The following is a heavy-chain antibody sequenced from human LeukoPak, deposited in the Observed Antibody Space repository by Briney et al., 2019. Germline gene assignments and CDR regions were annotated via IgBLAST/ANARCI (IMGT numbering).Heavy chain of an antibody. J-gene: IGHJ4*01. CDR3: AKENYYTPGSFDY. V-gene: IGHV3-9*01. D-gene: IGHD3-22*01. CDR1: GFTFDDYA. CDR2: ISWNSGSI. Sequence: GGSLRLSCAASGFTFDDYAMHWVRQAPGKGLEWVSGISWNSGSIGYADSVKGRFTISRDNAKNSLYLQMNSLRAEDTALYYCAKENYYTPGSFDYWGQEPWSPSPQ.